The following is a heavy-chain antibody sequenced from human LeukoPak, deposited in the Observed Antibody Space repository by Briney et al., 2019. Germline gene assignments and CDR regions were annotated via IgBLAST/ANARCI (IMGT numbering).Heavy chain of an antibody. CDR2: IYTSGST. D-gene: IGHD1-26*01. J-gene: IGHJ5*02. Sequence: SQTLSLTCTVSGGSISSGSYYWSWIRQPAGKGLEWIGRIYTSGSTNYNPSLKSRVTISVDTSKNQFSLKLSSVTAADTAVYYCARGLIVGATRWFDPWGQGTLVTVSS. CDR1: GGSISSGSYY. V-gene: IGHV4-61*02. CDR3: ARGLIVGATRWFDP.